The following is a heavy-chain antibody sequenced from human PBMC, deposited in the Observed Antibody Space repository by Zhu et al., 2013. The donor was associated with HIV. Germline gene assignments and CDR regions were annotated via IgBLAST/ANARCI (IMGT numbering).Heavy chain of an antibody. Sequence: QVQLVQSGAEVKKPGASVKVSCKASGYTFGIYGISWVRQAPGQGLEWMGWVSAYSGNTQFAQQLQARVTLTTDTSTSTAYMELRSLRSDDTAVYYCVTSGEEMTAIGDGWFDPWGQGTLVTVSS. CDR2: VSAYSGNT. V-gene: IGHV1-18*01. CDR3: VTSGEEMTAIGDGWFDP. D-gene: IGHD2-21*02. CDR1: GYTFGIYG. J-gene: IGHJ5*02.